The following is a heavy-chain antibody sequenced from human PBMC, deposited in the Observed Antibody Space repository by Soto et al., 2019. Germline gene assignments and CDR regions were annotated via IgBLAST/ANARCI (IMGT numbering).Heavy chain of an antibody. D-gene: IGHD3-22*01. CDR3: TTDGGLDRYYDSRGYYYYYYGMDV. CDR1: GFTFSNAW. CDR2: IKSKTDGGTT. J-gene: IGHJ6*02. Sequence: EVQLVESGGGLVKPGGSLRLSCAASGFTFSNAWMSWVRQAPGKGLEWVGRIKSKTDGGTTDYAAPVKGRFTISRDDSKNTLYLQMNSLKTEDTAVYYCTTDGGLDRYYDSRGYYYYYYGMDVWGQGTTVTVSS. V-gene: IGHV3-15*01.